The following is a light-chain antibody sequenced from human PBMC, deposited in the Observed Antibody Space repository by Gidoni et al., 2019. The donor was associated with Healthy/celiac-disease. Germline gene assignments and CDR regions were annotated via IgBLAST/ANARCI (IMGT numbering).Light chain of an antibody. J-gene: IGKJ2*01. CDR3: QQYNNWPPYT. Sequence: EIVMTQSPAPLSVSPGERATLACRARQSVSSNLAWYQQKPGQAPRLLIYGASTRATGIQARFSGSGSGTEFTLTISSLQSEDFAGYYCQQYNNWPPYTFGQGTKLEIK. CDR2: GAS. CDR1: QSVSSN. V-gene: IGKV3-15*01.